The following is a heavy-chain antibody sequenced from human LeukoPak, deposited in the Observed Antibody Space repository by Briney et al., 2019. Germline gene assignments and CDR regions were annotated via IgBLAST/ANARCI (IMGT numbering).Heavy chain of an antibody. CDR1: GFTFSSYS. Sequence: GGSLRVSCAASGFTFSSYSMNWVRQAPGNGLEWVSYISSSSSTIYYADSVKGRFTISRDNAKNSLYLQMNSLRDEDTAVYYCARGNSATFDPWGQGTLVTVSS. CDR2: ISSSSSTI. D-gene: IGHD4-23*01. V-gene: IGHV3-48*02. CDR3: ARGNSATFDP. J-gene: IGHJ5*02.